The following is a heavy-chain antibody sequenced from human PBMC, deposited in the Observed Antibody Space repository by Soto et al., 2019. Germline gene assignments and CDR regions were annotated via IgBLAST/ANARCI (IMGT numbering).Heavy chain of an antibody. CDR1: GFTFTSSA. CDR3: AAASSGYSAFDI. V-gene: IGHV1-58*01. Sequence: SGKVSFKASGFTFTSSAVQWVRQARGQRLEWIGWIVVGSGNTNYAQKFQERVTITRDMSTSTAYMELSSLRSEDTAVYYCAAASSGYSAFDIWGQGTMVTVSS. CDR2: IVVGSGNT. D-gene: IGHD3-22*01. J-gene: IGHJ3*02.